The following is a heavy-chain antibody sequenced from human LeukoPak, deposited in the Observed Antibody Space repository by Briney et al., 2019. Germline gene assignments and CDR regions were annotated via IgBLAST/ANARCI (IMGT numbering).Heavy chain of an antibody. V-gene: IGHV3-7*01. J-gene: IGHJ4*02. D-gene: IGHD6-19*01. CDR1: GFTFRTYW. CDR2: IKQDGTEK. Sequence: GGSLRLSCVASGFTFRTYWMSWVRQAPGKGLEWVGIIKQDGTEKYYVDSVKGRFTISRDNAKNSLYLHMNSLRAEDTAVYYCTRDLQGYFSGWNRGDYWGQGTLVIVSS. CDR3: TRDLQGYFSGWNRGDY.